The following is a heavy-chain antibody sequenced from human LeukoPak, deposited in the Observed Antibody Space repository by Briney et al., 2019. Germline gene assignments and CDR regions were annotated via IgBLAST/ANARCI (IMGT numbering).Heavy chain of an antibody. CDR2: IIPILGMA. CDR1: GGTFSSYA. J-gene: IGHJ6*02. D-gene: IGHD2-15*01. Sequence: ASVKVSCKASGGTFSSYAISWVRQAPGQGLEWMGRIIPILGMANYAQKFQGRVTITADKSTSTAYMELSSLRSEDTAVYYCARDGAPVVSPEDPNYYYYGMDVWGQGTTVTVSS. V-gene: IGHV1-69*04. CDR3: ARDGAPVVSPEDPNYYYYGMDV.